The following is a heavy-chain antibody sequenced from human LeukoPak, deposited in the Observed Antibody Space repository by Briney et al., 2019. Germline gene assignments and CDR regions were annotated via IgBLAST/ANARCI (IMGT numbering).Heavy chain of an antibody. Sequence: GGSLRLSCAASGLTFSSYGMHWVRQAPGKGLEWVAVISYDGSNKYYADSVRGRFTISRDNSKNTLYLQMNSLRAEDTAVYYCAKDFEGGYFDYWGQGTLVTVSS. CDR1: GLTFSSYG. J-gene: IGHJ4*02. D-gene: IGHD3-9*01. CDR2: ISYDGSNK. V-gene: IGHV3-30*18. CDR3: AKDFEGGYFDY.